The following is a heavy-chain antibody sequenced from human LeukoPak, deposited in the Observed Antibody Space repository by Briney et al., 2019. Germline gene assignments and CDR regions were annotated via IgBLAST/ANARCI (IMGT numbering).Heavy chain of an antibody. J-gene: IGHJ1*01. D-gene: IGHD4-17*01. CDR2: ISHSGNT. Sequence: SSETLSLTCTVSGYSITSDYYWGWIRQSPARGLEWLGSISHSGNTYYDPSFKRRVTISRDTSKNQFSLKLSSVTAADTALYYCAGISTGSCFRHWGQGTVVTVSS. V-gene: IGHV4-38-2*02. CDR3: AGISTGSCFRH. CDR1: GYSITSDYY.